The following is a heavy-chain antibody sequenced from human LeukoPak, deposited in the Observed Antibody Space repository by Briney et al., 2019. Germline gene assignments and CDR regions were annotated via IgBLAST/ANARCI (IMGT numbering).Heavy chain of an antibody. CDR1: GGTFSSYA. V-gene: IGHV1-69*05. CDR2: IIPIFGTA. CDR3: ARDLRNYYDSSGYRMYRANWFDP. Sequence: EASVKVSCKASGGTFSSYAISWVRQAPGQGLEWMGRIIPIFGTANYAQKFQGRVTITTDESTSTAYMELSSLRSEDTAVYYCARDLRNYYDSSGYRMYRANWFDPWGQGTLVTVSS. J-gene: IGHJ5*02. D-gene: IGHD3-22*01.